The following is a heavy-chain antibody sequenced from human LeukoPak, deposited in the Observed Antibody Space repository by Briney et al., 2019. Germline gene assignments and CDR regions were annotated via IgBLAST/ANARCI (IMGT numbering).Heavy chain of an antibody. J-gene: IGHJ4*02. CDR2: INPNSRGT. Sequence: ASVKVSCKSSGYSFTDYYMHWVRQAPGQGLEWMGWINPNSRGTKYAQEFKGRVTMTRDTSLSTAYMELSSLKSDDTAVYFCARGVSVVTAYYFDYWGQGTLVTVSS. CDR3: ARGVSVVTAYYFDY. D-gene: IGHD4-23*01. CDR1: GYSFTDYY. V-gene: IGHV1-2*02.